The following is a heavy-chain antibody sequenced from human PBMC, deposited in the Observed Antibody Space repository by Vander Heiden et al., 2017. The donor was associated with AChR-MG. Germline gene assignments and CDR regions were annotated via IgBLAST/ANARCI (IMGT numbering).Heavy chain of an antibody. V-gene: IGHV1-46*01. CDR3: ARGGVPGPQTTLPTRIDY. D-gene: IGHD2-2*01. CDR1: GYTFTSYY. Sequence: QVQLVQSGAEVKKPGASVKVSCKASGYTFTSYYMHWVRQAPGQGLEWMGIINPSGGSTSYAQKFQGRVTMTRDTSTSTVYRELSSLRSEETAVYYCARGGVPGPQTTLPTRIDYWGQGTLVTVSS. CDR2: INPSGGST. J-gene: IGHJ4*02.